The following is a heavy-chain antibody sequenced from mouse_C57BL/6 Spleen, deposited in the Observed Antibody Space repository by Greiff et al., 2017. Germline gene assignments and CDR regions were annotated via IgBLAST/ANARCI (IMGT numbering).Heavy chain of an antibody. J-gene: IGHJ3*01. V-gene: IGHV1-76*01. CDR3: ARIYYYGSAWFAY. CDR1: GYTFTDYY. CDR2: IYPGSGNT. D-gene: IGHD1-1*01. Sequence: QVHVKQSGAELVRPGASVKLSCKASGYTFTDYYINWVKQRPGQGLEWIARIYPGSGNTYYNEKFKGKATLTAEKSSSTAYMQLSSLTSEDSAVYFCARIYYYGSAWFAYWGQGTLVTVSA.